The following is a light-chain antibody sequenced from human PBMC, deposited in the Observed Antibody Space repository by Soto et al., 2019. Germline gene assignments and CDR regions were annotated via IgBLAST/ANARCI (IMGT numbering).Light chain of an antibody. J-gene: IGKJ5*01. Sequence: EIVLTQSPDTLSLSPGGRATLSCRASQSVTTRLAWYQQKPGQPPRLLIYGAFNRAAGIPARFSGSGSGTDFTLTISSLEPEDSAVYYCQQRNIWPPVTFGQGTRLEIK. V-gene: IGKV3-11*01. CDR3: QQRNIWPPVT. CDR1: QSVTTR. CDR2: GAF.